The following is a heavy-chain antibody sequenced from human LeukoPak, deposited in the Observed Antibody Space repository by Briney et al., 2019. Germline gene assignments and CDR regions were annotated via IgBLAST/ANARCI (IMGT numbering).Heavy chain of an antibody. CDR3: ARDARVATYNY. V-gene: IGHV3-21*01. J-gene: IGHJ4*02. D-gene: IGHD5-12*01. Sequence: GSLRLSCAASGFTFSSYSMNWVRQAPGKGLEWVSSISSSSSYIYYADSVKGRFTISRDNAKNSLYPQMNSLRAEDTAVYYCARDARVATYNYWGQGTLVTVSS. CDR2: ISSSSSYI. CDR1: GFTFSSYS.